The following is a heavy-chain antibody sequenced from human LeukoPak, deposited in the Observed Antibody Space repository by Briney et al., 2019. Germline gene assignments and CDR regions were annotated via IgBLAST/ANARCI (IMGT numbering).Heavy chain of an antibody. CDR3: ARDGADNSDYYFGSL. CDR1: GFTVSNNY. D-gene: IGHD3-22*01. V-gene: IGHV3-53*01. CDR2: IYSGGST. Sequence: GGSLRLSCAASGFTVSNNYMRWVRQAPGKGLEWVSLIYSGGSTYYADSAKGRFTISTDNSKNTLYLQMNSLRVEDTAVYYCARDGADNSDYYFGSLWGQGTVVTVSS. J-gene: IGHJ3*01.